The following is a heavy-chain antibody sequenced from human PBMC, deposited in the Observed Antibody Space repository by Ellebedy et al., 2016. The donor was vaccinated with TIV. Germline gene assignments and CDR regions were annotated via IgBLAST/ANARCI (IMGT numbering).Heavy chain of an antibody. D-gene: IGHD2-15*01. J-gene: IGHJ4*02. V-gene: IGHV3-21*05. Sequence: GESLKISCAASGFTFRSRPMNWVRQAPGKGLEWLSYIGLATGDTHYAESVKGRFTVSRDNAQNALYLQMNSLRDEDTAVYYCAKASSRGGGWDCWGQGILVTVSS. CDR1: GFTFRSRP. CDR3: AKASSRGGGWDC. CDR2: IGLATGDT.